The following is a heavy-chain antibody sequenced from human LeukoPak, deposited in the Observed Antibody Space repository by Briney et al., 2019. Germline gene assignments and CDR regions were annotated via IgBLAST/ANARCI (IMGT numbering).Heavy chain of an antibody. J-gene: IGHJ4*02. CDR2: ISWNSGSI. Sequence: PPGRSLRLSCAASGFTFDDYAMHWVRQAPGKGLEWVSGISWNSGSIGYADSVKGRFTVSRDNAKNSLYLQMNSLRAEDTALYYCAKGWGTEMATISPLDYWGQGTLVTVSS. D-gene: IGHD5-24*01. V-gene: IGHV3-9*01. CDR1: GFTFDDYA. CDR3: AKGWGTEMATISPLDY.